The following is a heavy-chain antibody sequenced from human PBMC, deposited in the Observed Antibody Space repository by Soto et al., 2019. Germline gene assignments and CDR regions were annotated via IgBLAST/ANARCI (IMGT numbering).Heavy chain of an antibody. CDR3: ARSSGGNFGIIIEGSNWFDP. D-gene: IGHD3-3*01. CDR1: GDTFTSYY. J-gene: IGHJ5*02. Sequence: ASVKVSCKAPGDTFTSYYLNWVRQAPGQGLEWMGVINPHGGSTKYAQKFQGRITMTRDTSRSTVYMELSSLRSDDTAIYYCARSSGGNFGIIIEGSNWFDPWGQGTLVSVSS. V-gene: IGHV1-46*01. CDR2: INPHGGST.